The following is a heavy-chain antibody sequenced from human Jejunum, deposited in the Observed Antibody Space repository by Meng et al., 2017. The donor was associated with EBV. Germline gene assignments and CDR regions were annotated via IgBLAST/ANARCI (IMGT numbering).Heavy chain of an antibody. J-gene: IGHJ4*02. Sequence: QVVGAGGALVQPGGSLRLSCAAPGFTFSSYWMHWVRQAPGQGLVWVSRTNEDGRITNYADSVKGRFTISRDNTKNTLYLQMNSLRAEDTAVYFCSRDLAGSDDDWGQGTLVTVSS. D-gene: IGHD6-25*01. CDR3: SRDLAGSDDD. CDR2: TNEDGRIT. V-gene: IGHV3-74*01. CDR1: GFTFSSYW.